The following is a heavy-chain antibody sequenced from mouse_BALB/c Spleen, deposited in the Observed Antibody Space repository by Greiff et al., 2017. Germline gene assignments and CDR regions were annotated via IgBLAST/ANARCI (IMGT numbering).Heavy chain of an antibody. CDR1: GYTFTSYT. Sequence: VQLQQSAAELARPGASVKMSCTASGYTFTSYTMHWVKQRPGQGLEWIGYINPSSGYTEYNQKFKDKTTLTADKSSSTAYMQLSSLTSEDSAVYYCARCGNYLDYWGQGTTLTVSS. CDR2: INPSSGYT. V-gene: IGHV1-4*02. J-gene: IGHJ2*01. D-gene: IGHD1-1*02. CDR3: ARCGNYLDY.